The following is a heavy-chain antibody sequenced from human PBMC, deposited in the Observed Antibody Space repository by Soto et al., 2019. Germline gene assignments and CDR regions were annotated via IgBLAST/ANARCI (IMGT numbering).Heavy chain of an antibody. V-gene: IGHV1-69*13. CDR2: IIPIFGTA. CDR1: GGTFSSYA. CDR3: ARLVWVPAYRSYNYGMDV. Sequence: SVKVSCKASGGTFSSYAISWVRQAPGQGLEWMGGIIPIFGTANYAQKFQGRVTITADESTSTAYMELSSLRSEDTAVYYCARLVWVPAYRSYNYGMDVWGQGTTGTVSS. J-gene: IGHJ6*02. D-gene: IGHD2-8*01.